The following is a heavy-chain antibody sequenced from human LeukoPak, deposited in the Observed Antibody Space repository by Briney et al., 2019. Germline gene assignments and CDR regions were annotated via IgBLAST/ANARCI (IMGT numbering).Heavy chain of an antibody. D-gene: IGHD3-10*01. J-gene: IGHJ4*02. CDR2: IYYSGST. V-gene: IGHV4-39*07. CDR3: ARMEVYGSGSPFDY. CDR1: GVSISSSNSY. Sequence: SETLSLTCTVSGVSISSSNSYWGWIRQPPGKGLEWIGSIYYSGSTYYNPSLKSRVTISVDTSKNQFSLKLSSVTAADTAVYYCARMEVYGSGSPFDYWGQGTLVTVSS.